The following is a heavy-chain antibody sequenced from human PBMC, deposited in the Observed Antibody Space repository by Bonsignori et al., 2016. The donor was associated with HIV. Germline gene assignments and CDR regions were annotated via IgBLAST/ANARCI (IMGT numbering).Heavy chain of an antibody. D-gene: IGHD3-3*01. CDR2: IIPIFGTA. CDR3: ARDRADVGRLLYAFDI. J-gene: IGHJ3*02. Sequence: WVRQAPGQGLEWMGGIIPIFGTANYAQKFQGRVTITADESTSTAYMELSSLRSEDTAVYYCARDRADVGRLLYAFDIWGQGTMVTVSS. V-gene: IGHV1-69*01.